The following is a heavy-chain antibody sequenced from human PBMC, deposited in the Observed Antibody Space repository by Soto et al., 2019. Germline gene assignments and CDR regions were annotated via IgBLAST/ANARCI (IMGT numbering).Heavy chain of an antibody. J-gene: IGHJ4*02. CDR2: ISGSGGST. V-gene: IGHV3-23*01. D-gene: IGHD3-3*01. CDR3: ARGLSGYLYYFDY. CDR1: GFIFSSYA. Sequence: GGSLRLSCAASGFIFSSYAMSWVRQAPGKGLEWVSDISGSGGSTYHADSVKGRLTISRDNSKNTLYLQMNSLRAEDTAVYYCARGLSGYLYYFDYWGQGTLVTVSS.